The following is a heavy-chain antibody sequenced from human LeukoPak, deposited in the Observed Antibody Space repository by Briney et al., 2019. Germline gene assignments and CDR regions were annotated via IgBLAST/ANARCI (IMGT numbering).Heavy chain of an antibody. CDR3: ARVSFGYRYGSGSQYYFDY. D-gene: IGHD3-10*01. Sequence: GGSLRLSCAASGFTFSDYYTSWIRQAPGKGLEWVSYISSSGSTIYYADSVKGRFTISRDNAKNSLYLQMNSLRAEDTAVYYCARVSFGYRYGSGSQYYFDYWGQGTLVTVSS. CDR2: ISSSGSTI. CDR1: GFTFSDYY. J-gene: IGHJ4*02. V-gene: IGHV3-11*01.